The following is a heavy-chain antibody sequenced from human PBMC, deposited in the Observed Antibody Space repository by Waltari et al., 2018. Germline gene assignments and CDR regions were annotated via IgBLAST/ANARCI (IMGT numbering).Heavy chain of an antibody. Sequence: EVQVVESGGYLVQPGGSLRLSCAASGFPFSTYNMNWVRQAPGKGLEWVSFISSSSTIIYYADSVKGRFTISRDNAKNSVYLQMNSLRAEDTAVYYCARTYGSGSHYNFWGQGTLVTVSS. CDR2: ISSSSTII. J-gene: IGHJ4*02. CDR1: GFPFSTYN. V-gene: IGHV3-48*04. D-gene: IGHD3-10*01. CDR3: ARTYGSGSHYNF.